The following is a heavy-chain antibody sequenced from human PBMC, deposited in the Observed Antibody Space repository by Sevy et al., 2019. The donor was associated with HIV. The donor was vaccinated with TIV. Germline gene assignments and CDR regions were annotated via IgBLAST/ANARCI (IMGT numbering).Heavy chain of an antibody. Sequence: GESLKISCAASGFTFSSYGMHWVRQAPGKGLEWVAVISYDGSNKYYADSVKGRFTISRDNSKNTLYLQMNSLRAEDTAVYYCAKEGREERGAFDIWGQGTMVTVSS. CDR2: ISYDGSNK. D-gene: IGHD1-1*01. CDR1: GFTFSSYG. V-gene: IGHV3-30*18. J-gene: IGHJ3*02. CDR3: AKEGREERGAFDI.